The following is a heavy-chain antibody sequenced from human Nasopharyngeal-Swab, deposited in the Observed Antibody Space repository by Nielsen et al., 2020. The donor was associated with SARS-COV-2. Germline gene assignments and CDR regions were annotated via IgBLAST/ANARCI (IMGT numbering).Heavy chain of an antibody. CDR2: ISGSGGST. J-gene: IGHJ4*02. D-gene: IGHD6-19*01. V-gene: IGHV3-23*01. CDR1: GFTFSSYA. CDR3: AKCMSIAVAFAY. Sequence: GESLKISCAASGFTFSSYAMSWVRQAPGKGLEWVSAISGSGGSTYYADSVKGRFTISRDNSKNTLYLQMNSLRAEDTAVYYCAKCMSIAVAFAYWGQGTLVTVSS.